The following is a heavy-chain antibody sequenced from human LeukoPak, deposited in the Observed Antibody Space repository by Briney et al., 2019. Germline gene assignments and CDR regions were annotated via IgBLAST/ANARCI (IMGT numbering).Heavy chain of an antibody. Sequence: GGSLRLSCAASGFSFSSYWMSWVRQAPGKGLEWVANIKPDGSEKYYVDSVKGRSTPSRDNAKNSLYLQMNSLRAEDTAVYYCARLGDSSGYYDFWGQGALVTVSS. CDR1: GFSFSSYW. V-gene: IGHV3-7*01. J-gene: IGHJ4*02. D-gene: IGHD3-22*01. CDR2: IKPDGSEK. CDR3: ARLGDSSGYYDF.